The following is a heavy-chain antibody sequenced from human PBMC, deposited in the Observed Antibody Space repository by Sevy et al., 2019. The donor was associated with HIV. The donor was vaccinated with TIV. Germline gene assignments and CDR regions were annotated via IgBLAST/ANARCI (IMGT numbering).Heavy chain of an antibody. D-gene: IGHD6-13*01. CDR1: GFTVSSSY. CDR2: IYSGGSR. Sequence: GGSLRLSCAASGFTVSSSYMSWVRQAPGKGLEWVSVIYSGGSRYYADSVKGRFTISRDNSKNTLYLQMNSLRAEDTAVYYCARVSEQQLNAFDIWGKGTMVTVSS. V-gene: IGHV3-53*01. J-gene: IGHJ3*02. CDR3: ARVSEQQLNAFDI.